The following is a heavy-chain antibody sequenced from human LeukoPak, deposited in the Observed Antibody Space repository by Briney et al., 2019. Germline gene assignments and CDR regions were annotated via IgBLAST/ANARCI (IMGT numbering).Heavy chain of an antibody. V-gene: IGHV3-30*04. CDR2: ISYDGSNK. CDR3: ARDTAPLLVGATRY. CDR1: GFTFSSYA. Sequence: PGMSLRLSCAASGFTFSSYAMHWVRQAPGKGLEWVAVISYDGSNKYYADSVKGRFTISRDNSKNTLYLQMNSLRAEDTAVYYCARDTAPLLVGATRYWGQGTLVTVS. J-gene: IGHJ4*02. D-gene: IGHD1-26*01.